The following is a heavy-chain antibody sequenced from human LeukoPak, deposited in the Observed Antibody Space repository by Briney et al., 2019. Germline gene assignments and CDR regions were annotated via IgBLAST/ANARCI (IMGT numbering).Heavy chain of an antibody. Sequence: PSETLSLTCTVSGGSISNYYWSWIREPPGKGLEWIGYIYHSGSTTYNPSLKSRVTLSVDTSENQFSLRLTSVTAADTAVYYCARRTVVLDYWGRGTLVTVSS. CDR2: IYHSGST. J-gene: IGHJ4*02. V-gene: IGHV4-59*01. D-gene: IGHD4-17*01. CDR3: ARRTVVLDY. CDR1: GGSISNYY.